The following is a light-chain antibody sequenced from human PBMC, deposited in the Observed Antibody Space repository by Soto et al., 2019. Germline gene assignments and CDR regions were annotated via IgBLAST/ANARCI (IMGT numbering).Light chain of an antibody. CDR2: DTS. CDR1: QSVSSSY. V-gene: IGKV3-20*01. Sequence: EIVLTQSPGTLSLSPGERATLSCRASQSVSSSYLGWFQQRPGQAPRLLIYDTSNRATGIPDRFSGSVSGTDFTLTISRLEPEDFAVYYCQQYSGPPYTLGQGTKLEIK. J-gene: IGKJ2*01. CDR3: QQYSGPPYT.